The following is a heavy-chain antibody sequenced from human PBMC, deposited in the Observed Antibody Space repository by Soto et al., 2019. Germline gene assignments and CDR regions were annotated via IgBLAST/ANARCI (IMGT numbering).Heavy chain of an antibody. V-gene: IGHV3-23*01. J-gene: IGHJ4*02. D-gene: IGHD3-22*01. CDR3: ASGAAFYYDTSRY. Sequence: PGESLKISCAASGFTFSSYAMSWVRQAPGKGLEWVSAISGSGDSTYYADSVKGRFSISRDNSKNTLFLQMNSLKADDTAVFYCASGAAFYYDTSRYWGQGTLVTVSS. CDR2: ISGSGDST. CDR1: GFTFSSYA.